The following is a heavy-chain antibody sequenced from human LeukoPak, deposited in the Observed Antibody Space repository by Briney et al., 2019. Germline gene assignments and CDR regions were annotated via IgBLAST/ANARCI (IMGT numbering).Heavy chain of an antibody. Sequence: GGSLRLSCAASGFTFSGYWMYWVRQAPGKGLVWVSLINSDGSSTNYADSVKGRFTISRDNSKNTLYLQMNSLRADDTAVYYCARIYPRLAAAGNWGQGTLVTVSS. D-gene: IGHD6-13*01. CDR2: INSDGSST. CDR3: ARIYPRLAAAGN. V-gene: IGHV3-74*01. CDR1: GFTFSGYW. J-gene: IGHJ4*02.